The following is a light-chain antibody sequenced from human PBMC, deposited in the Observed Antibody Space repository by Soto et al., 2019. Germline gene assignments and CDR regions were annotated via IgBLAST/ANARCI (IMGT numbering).Light chain of an antibody. CDR1: MRDIGAYNL. J-gene: IGLJ2*01. V-gene: IGLV2-14*03. CDR3: SSFTSKSTLI. Sequence: QSVLTQPASVSGSPGQSITISYAGTMRDIGAYNLVSWYQQHPGKAPQLIIYEVRNRPSGISFRFSGSKSANTASLTISGLQAEDEADYYCSSFTSKSTLIFGGGTKVTVL. CDR2: EVR.